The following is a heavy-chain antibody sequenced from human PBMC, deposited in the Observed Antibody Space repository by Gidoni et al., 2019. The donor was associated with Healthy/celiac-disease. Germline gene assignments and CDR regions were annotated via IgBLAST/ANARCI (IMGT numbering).Heavy chain of an antibody. D-gene: IGHD2-15*01. CDR3: AKAVANQWGLFDY. J-gene: IGHJ4*02. CDR1: GFPFDDYT. Sequence: EVQLVESGGVVVQPGGSLRLSCAASGFPFDDYTMDWVRQAPGKGLEWVSLISWDGGSTYYADSVKGRFTISRDNSKNSLYLQMNSLRTEDTALYYCAKAVANQWGLFDYWGQGTLVTVSS. V-gene: IGHV3-43*01. CDR2: ISWDGGST.